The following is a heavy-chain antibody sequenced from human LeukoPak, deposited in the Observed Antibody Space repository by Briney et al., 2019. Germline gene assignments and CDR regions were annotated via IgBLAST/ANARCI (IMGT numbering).Heavy chain of an antibody. J-gene: IGHJ4*02. Sequence: ASVKVSCKASGYTFTSYYMHWVRQAPGQGLEWMGIINPSGGSTSYAQKFQGRVTMTRDTSTSTVYMELSSLRSEDTAVYYCARAPGIVGTTPFGNYWGRGTLVTVSS. V-gene: IGHV1-46*01. CDR2: INPSGGST. D-gene: IGHD1-26*01. CDR3: ARAPGIVGTTPFGNY. CDR1: GYTFTSYY.